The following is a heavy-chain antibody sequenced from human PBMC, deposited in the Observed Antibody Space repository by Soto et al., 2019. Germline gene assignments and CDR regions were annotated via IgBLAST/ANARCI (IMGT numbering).Heavy chain of an antibody. CDR3: AREGSGWKYFDD. CDR2: INPNSGGT. V-gene: IGHV1-2*02. CDR1: GYTFIANY. Sequence: ASVKVSCKGSGYTFIANYIQWVRQAPGQGLEWMGWINPNSGGTTYAQKFQGRVTLTRDTSITTAYMELSGLTSDDTAVYFCAREGSGWKYFDDWGQGSLVTVSS. D-gene: IGHD6-19*01. J-gene: IGHJ4*02.